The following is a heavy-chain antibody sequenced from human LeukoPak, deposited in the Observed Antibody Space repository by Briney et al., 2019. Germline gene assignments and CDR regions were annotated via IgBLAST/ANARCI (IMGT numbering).Heavy chain of an antibody. CDR1: GFTFSDYY. V-gene: IGHV3-11*04. CDR3: ARALNDAFDI. J-gene: IGHJ3*02. Sequence: NPGGSLRLSCAASGFTFSDYYMGWIRQAPGKGLEWVSYISNSGSGTYYPDSVKGRFTISRDNAKNSLYLQVNSLRAEDTAVYYCARALNDAFDIWGHGTMVTVSS. CDR2: ISNSGSGT.